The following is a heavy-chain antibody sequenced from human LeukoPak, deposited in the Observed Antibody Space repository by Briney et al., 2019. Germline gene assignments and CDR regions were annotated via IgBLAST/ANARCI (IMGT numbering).Heavy chain of an antibody. J-gene: IGHJ6*03. CDR1: GGTFSSYA. CDR2: IIPIFGTA. D-gene: IGHD5-18*01. V-gene: IGHV1-69*13. CDR3: ARSIQLWDRGWDYYYMDV. Sequence: SVKVSCKASGGTFSSYAISWVRQAPGQGLEWMGGIIPIFGTANYAQKFQGRVTITADESTSTAYMELSSLRSEDTAVYYCARSIQLWDRGWDYYYMDVWGKGTSVTVSS.